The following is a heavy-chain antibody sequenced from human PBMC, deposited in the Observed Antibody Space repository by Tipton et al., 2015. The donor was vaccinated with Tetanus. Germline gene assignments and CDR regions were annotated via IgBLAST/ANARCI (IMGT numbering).Heavy chain of an antibody. J-gene: IGHJ4*02. CDR1: GFTFSTYW. V-gene: IGHV3-74*01. Sequence: SLRLSCAAPGFTFSTYWMHWVCQAPGKGLMWVSRINGHGTSTAYADSVKGRFTISRDNAKNTLYLQMNSLRAEDTAVYYCARDSPDILLVPAVWXQGTLVTVSS. D-gene: IGHD2-2*01. CDR3: ARDSPDILLVPAV. CDR2: INGHGTST.